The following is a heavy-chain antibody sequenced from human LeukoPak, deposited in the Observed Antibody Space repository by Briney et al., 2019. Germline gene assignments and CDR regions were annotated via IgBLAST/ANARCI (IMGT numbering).Heavy chain of an antibody. J-gene: IGHJ4*02. Sequence: PGGSLRLSCAASGFTLSSYWMHWVRQAPGKGLEWVSYISSSSSYTNYADSVKGRFTISRDNPRNSLYLQMNSLRAEDTAVYYCARASMRMATAGLVDSWGQGTLVTVSS. CDR1: GFTLSSYW. V-gene: IGHV3-11*05. D-gene: IGHD5-24*01. CDR2: ISSSSSYT. CDR3: ARASMRMATAGLVDS.